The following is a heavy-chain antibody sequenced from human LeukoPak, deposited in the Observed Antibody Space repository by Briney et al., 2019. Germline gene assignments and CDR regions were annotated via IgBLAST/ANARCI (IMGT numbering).Heavy chain of an antibody. Sequence: PGGSLRLSCAASGFTFSSYSMNWVRQAPGKGLEWVSSISSSSSYIYYADSVKGRFTISRDNAKNSLYLQMNSLGAEDTAVYYCAKRPSSSSSDWLFYFDYWGQGTLVTVSS. V-gene: IGHV3-21*04. CDR1: GFTFSSYS. J-gene: IGHJ4*02. CDR3: AKRPSSSSSDWLFYFDY. D-gene: IGHD3-9*01. CDR2: ISSSSSYI.